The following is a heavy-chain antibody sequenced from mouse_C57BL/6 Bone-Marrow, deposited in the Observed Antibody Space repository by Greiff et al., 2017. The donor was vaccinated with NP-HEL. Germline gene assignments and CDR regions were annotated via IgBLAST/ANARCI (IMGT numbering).Heavy chain of an antibody. J-gene: IGHJ1*03. CDR3: ARSGYYGRWYFDV. D-gene: IGHD1-1*01. V-gene: IGHV1-64*01. CDR1: GYTFTSYW. CDR2: IHPNSGST. Sequence: VQLQQPGAELVKPGASVKLSCKASGYTFTSYWMHWVKQRPGQGLEWIGMIHPNSGSTNYNEKFKSKATLTVDKSSSTAYMQLSSLTSEDSAVYYCARSGYYGRWYFDVWGTGTTVTVSS.